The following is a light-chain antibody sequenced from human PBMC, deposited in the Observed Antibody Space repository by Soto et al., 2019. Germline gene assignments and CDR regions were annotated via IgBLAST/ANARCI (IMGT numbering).Light chain of an antibody. CDR2: DVS. CDR1: SSDVGGYNY. J-gene: IGLJ1*01. Sequence: QSVLTQPASVSGSPGQSITISCTGTSSDVGGYNYVSWYQQHPGKAPKLMIYDVSNRPSGVSNRFSGSKSGNTASLTISGLKHEDEADYYCSSYTSSSVYVFGTGTKVXVL. V-gene: IGLV2-14*01. CDR3: SSYTSSSVYV.